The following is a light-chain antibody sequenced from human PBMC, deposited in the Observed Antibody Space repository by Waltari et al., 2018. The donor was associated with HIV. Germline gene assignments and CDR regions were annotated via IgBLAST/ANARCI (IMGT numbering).Light chain of an antibody. CDR1: SSDVGAYNY. CDR3: ASHAGSKDV. Sequence: QSALTQPPSASGSPGQSVTISCTGTSSDVGAYNYVSWFQQHPGKAPKLMIYDVTKRPSGVPDRFSGSKSGNPASLTVSGLQAEYEADYYCASHAGSKDVFGVGTRLTVL. J-gene: IGLJ2*01. V-gene: IGLV2-8*01. CDR2: DVT.